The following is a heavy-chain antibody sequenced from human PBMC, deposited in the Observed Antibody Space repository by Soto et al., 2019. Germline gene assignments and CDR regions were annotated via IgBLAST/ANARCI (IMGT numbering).Heavy chain of an antibody. CDR2: IYYSGST. CDR3: ARKPRSRVVAADSSGYTALDI. Sequence: PSETLSLTCTVSGGSISSGGYYWSWIRQHPGKGLEWIGYIYYSGSTYYNPSLKSRVTISVDTSKNQFSLKMSSVTAADTAVYYCARKPRSRVVAADSSGYTALDIWGQGPMVT. V-gene: IGHV4-31*03. CDR1: GGSISSGGYY. D-gene: IGHD3-22*01. J-gene: IGHJ3*02.